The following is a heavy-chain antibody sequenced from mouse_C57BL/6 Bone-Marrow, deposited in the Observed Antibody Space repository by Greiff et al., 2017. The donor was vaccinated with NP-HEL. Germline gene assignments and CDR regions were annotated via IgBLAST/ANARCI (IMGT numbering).Heavy chain of an antibody. CDR1: GFTFSDYG. CDR3: ARQPSYYYGSSLWYFDV. Sequence: EVMLVESGGGLVQPGGSLKLSCAASGFTFSDYGMAWVRQAPRKGPEWVAFISNLAYSIYYADTVTGRFTISRENAKNTLYLEMSSLRSEDTAMYYCARQPSYYYGSSLWYFDVWGTGTTVTVSS. D-gene: IGHD1-1*01. J-gene: IGHJ1*03. CDR2: ISNLAYSI. V-gene: IGHV5-15*01.